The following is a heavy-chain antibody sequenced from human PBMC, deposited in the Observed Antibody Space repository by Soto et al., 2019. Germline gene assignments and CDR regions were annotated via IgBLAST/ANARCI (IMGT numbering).Heavy chain of an antibody. J-gene: IGHJ6*03. D-gene: IGHD2-15*01. CDR2: ISGSGGST. Sequence: GGSLRLSCAASGFTFSSYAMSWVRQAPGKGLEWVSAISGSGGSTYYADSVKGRFTISRDNSKNTLYLQMNSLRAEDTAVYYCAKDFASPGRKDTRHHPPLNCSGGSCYYYYMDVWGKGTTVTVSS. V-gene: IGHV3-23*01. CDR3: AKDFASPGRKDTRHHPPLNCSGGSCYYYYMDV. CDR1: GFTFSSYA.